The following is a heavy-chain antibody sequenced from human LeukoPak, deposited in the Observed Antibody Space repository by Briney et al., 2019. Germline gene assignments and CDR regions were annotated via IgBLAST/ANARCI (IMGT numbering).Heavy chain of an antibody. CDR3: ARDLLAWGDYGDYSDY. V-gene: IGHV3-48*04. J-gene: IGHJ4*02. Sequence: GGSLRLSCAASGFTFSSYSMNWVRQAPGKGLEWVSYISSSSSTIYYADSVKGRFTISRDNAKNSLYLQMNSLRAEDTAVYYCARDLLAWGDYGDYSDYWGQGTLVTVSS. CDR2: ISSSSSTI. D-gene: IGHD4-17*01. CDR1: GFTFSSYS.